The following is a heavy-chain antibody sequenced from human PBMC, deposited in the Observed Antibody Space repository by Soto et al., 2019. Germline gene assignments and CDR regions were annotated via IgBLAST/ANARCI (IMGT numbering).Heavy chain of an antibody. D-gene: IGHD6-13*01. CDR2: IYYTGST. CDR1: GGSINSYY. CDR3: ARMGIAAAGTLLDY. V-gene: IGHV4-59*01. Sequence: SETLSLTCTVSGGSINSYYWSWIRQPPGKGLEWIGQIYYTGSTNYNPSLKSRVTISVDTSKNQFSLKLSSVTAADTAVYYCARMGIAAAGTLLDYWGQGTLVTVSS. J-gene: IGHJ4*02.